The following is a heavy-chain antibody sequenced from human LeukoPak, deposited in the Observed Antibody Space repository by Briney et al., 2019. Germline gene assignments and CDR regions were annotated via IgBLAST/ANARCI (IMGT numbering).Heavy chain of an antibody. CDR2: ISAYNGNT. J-gene: IGHJ6*03. CDR3: ARTTYYDSSGYYVGHYYYMDV. V-gene: IGHV1-18*01. CDR1: GYTFTSYG. D-gene: IGHD3-22*01. Sequence: ASVKVSCKASGYTFTSYGISWVRQAPGQGLEWMGWISAYNGNTNYAQKFQGRVTMTTDTSTTTAYMELRSLRSDDTAVYYCARTTYYDSSGYYVGHYYYMDVWGKGTTVTVSS.